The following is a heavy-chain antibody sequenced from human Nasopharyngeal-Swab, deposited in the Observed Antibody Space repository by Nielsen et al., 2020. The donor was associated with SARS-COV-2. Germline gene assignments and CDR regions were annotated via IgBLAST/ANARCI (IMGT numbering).Heavy chain of an antibody. CDR3: ASGKGYYYGSGTFDY. V-gene: IGHV3-48*03. CDR2: ISSSGSTI. D-gene: IGHD3-10*01. Sequence: GESLKLSCAASGFTFSSYEMTWVRQAPGKGLEWVSYISSSGSTIYYADSVKGRFTISRDNAKNSLYLQMNSLRAENTAVYYCASGKGYYYGSGTFDYWGQGTLVTVSS. CDR1: GFTFSSYE. J-gene: IGHJ4*02.